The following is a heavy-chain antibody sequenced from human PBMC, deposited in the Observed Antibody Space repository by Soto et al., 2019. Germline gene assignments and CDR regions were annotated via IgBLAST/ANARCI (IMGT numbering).Heavy chain of an antibody. CDR3: ARSIRGPRRFNGMDV. Sequence: SGPTLVNPTETLTLTCTFSGFSLNSPGMCVSWIRQSPGKALEWLALIERDDDDKYYSTSLKTRLTISKDTRKNQVVLTMANMEPADTATYYCARSIRGPRRFNGMDVWGQGTTVTVSS. J-gene: IGHJ6*02. CDR2: IERDDDDK. D-gene: IGHD1-20*01. V-gene: IGHV2-70*13. CDR1: GFSLNSPGMC.